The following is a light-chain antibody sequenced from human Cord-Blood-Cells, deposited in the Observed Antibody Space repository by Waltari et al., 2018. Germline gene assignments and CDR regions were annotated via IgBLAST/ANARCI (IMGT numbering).Light chain of an antibody. Sequence: DIQITQSPSSLSASVGDRVTITCRARQSISSYLICYQQKPGKAPKLLIYAASSFQSDVPSRFIGSGSGTDVTLTISRLQPEDFATYYCQQRYSTPCSFGQGTKLEIK. CDR2: AAS. CDR1: QSISSY. V-gene: IGKV1-39*01. CDR3: QQRYSTPCS. J-gene: IGKJ2*04.